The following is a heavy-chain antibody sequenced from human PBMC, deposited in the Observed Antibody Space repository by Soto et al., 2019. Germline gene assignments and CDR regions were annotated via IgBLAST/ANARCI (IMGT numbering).Heavy chain of an antibody. CDR2: VSNSGRR. J-gene: IGHJ6*02. CDR1: GGSISSDDYY. Sequence: QVQLQESGPGLVKPSQTLSLTCTLSGGSISSDDYYWSWVRQPPGKGLGWIWYVSNSGRRSTNPSLKNRWTTSLGASKNQSSLKLTSVPAADTAVYYCARDRFKVATSGDYYYYRIDVWGQGTTLILSS. V-gene: IGHV4-30-4*01. CDR3: ARDRFKVATSGDYYYYRIDV.